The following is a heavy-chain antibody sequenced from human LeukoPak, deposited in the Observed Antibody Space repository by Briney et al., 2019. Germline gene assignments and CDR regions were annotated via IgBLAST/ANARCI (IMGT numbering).Heavy chain of an antibody. CDR2: IYYSGST. CDR3: ARVLCTNGVCFGSDYYYYYGMDV. Sequence: SETLSLTCTVSGGSISSYYWNWIRQPPGKGLEWIGYIYYSGSTNYNPSLKSRVTTLVDTSKNQFSLRRSSVTAADTAVYYCARVLCTNGVCFGSDYYYYYGMDVWGQGTTVTVSS. V-gene: IGHV4-59*08. J-gene: IGHJ6*02. D-gene: IGHD2-8*01. CDR1: GGSISSYY.